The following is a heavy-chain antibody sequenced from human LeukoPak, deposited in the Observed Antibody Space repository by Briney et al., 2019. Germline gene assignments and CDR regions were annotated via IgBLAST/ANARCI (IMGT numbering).Heavy chain of an antibody. CDR1: GYTFTGYY. D-gene: IGHD6-19*01. CDR3: ARHSSGWTFFDY. Sequence: ASVKVSCKASGYTFTGYYMHWVRQAPGQGLEWMGWISAYNGNTNYAQKLQGRVTMTTDTSTSTAYMELRSLRSDDTAVYYCARHSSGWTFFDYWGQGTLVTVSS. V-gene: IGHV1-18*04. CDR2: ISAYNGNT. J-gene: IGHJ4*02.